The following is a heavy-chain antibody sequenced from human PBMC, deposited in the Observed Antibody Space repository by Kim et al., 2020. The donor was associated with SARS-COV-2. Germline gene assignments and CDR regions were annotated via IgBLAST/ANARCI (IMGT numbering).Heavy chain of an antibody. V-gene: IGHV3-30*10. J-gene: IGHJ4*02. D-gene: IGHD5-12*01. CDR3: AGARYSGYDYSPFDY. Sequence: KKHTGSVKGRFTNSRDNSKNTVYLQMASLRGEDTAVYYCAGARYSGYDYSPFDYGGQGTLVTVSS. CDR2: K.